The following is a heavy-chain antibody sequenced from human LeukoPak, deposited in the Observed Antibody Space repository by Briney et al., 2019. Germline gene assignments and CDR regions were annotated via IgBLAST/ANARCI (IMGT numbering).Heavy chain of an antibody. CDR2: IYYSGST. J-gene: IGHJ4*02. CDR3: ARDQDTAPFDY. D-gene: IGHD5-18*01. V-gene: IGHV4-31*02. Sequence: EWIGYIYYSGSTYYNPSLKSRVTISVDTSKNQFSLKPSSVTAADTAVYYCARDQDTAPFDYWGQGTLVTVSS.